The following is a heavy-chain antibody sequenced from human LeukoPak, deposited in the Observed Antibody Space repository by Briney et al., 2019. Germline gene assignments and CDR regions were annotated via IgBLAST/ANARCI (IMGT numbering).Heavy chain of an antibody. V-gene: IGHV4-34*01. J-gene: IGHJ6*01. CDR3: LKTSYGSGSYRYYYYYGMDV. CDR1: GGSFSGYY. CDR2: INHSGST. D-gene: IGHD3-10*01. Sequence: PSETLSLTCAVYGGSFSGYYWSWIRHPPGKGLEWIGEINHSGSTNYNPSLKSPVTISVDTSKNQFSLKLRSVTAPDTAVYFCLKTSYGSGSYRYYYYYGMDVWGQGTTVTDCS.